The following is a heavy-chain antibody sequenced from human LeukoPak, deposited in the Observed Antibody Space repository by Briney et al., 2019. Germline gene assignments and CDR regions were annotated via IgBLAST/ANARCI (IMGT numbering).Heavy chain of an antibody. D-gene: IGHD2-15*01. CDR3: ARAGDVVVVAATDEWFDP. J-gene: IGHJ5*02. CDR2: ISYDGSNK. CDR1: GFTFSRYA. V-gene: IGHV3-30*04. Sequence: PGRSLRLSCAASGFTFSRYAMHWVRQAPGKGREWVAVISYDGSNKYYADSVKGRFTISRDNSMNTLYLQMNSLRAEDTAVYYCARAGDVVVVAATDEWFDPWGQGTLVTVSS.